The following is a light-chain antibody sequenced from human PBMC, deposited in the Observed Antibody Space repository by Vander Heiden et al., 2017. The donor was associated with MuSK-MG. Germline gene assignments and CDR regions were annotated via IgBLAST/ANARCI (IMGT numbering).Light chain of an antibody. Sequence: QSVLTQPPSASGTPGQRVTIPCSGSSSNIGSNTVNWYQQLPGTAPKLLIYSNNQRPSGVPDRFSGSKSGTSASLAISGLQSEDEADYYCAAWDDSLNAQVVFGGGTKLTVL. V-gene: IGLV1-44*01. CDR3: AAWDDSLNAQVV. CDR2: SNN. CDR1: SSNIGSNT. J-gene: IGLJ2*01.